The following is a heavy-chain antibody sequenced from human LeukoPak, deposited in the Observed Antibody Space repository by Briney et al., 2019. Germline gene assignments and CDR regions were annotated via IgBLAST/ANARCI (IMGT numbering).Heavy chain of an antibody. CDR2: INTGNGNI. CDR1: GYTFTTYT. Sequence: ASVKVSCKASGYTFTTYTIHWVRQAPGQRLEWMGWINTGNGNIKYSQNFQGRVTITRDTSATTAYMELSSLRSEDTAIYYCARDRGRGVVPTPFDHWGQGTLVTVSS. CDR3: ARDRGRGVVPTPFDH. J-gene: IGHJ4*02. V-gene: IGHV1-3*04. D-gene: IGHD5-12*01.